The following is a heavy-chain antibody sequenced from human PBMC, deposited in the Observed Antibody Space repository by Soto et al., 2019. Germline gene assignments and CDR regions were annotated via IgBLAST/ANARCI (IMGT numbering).Heavy chain of an antibody. J-gene: IGHJ4*02. CDR1: GFTFSSYG. V-gene: IGHV3-30*03. CDR2: ISYDGSNK. CDR3: ATQGGSGLFDY. Sequence: LSLTCAASGFTFSSYGMHWVRQAPGKGLEWVAVISYDGSNKYYADSVKGRFTISRDNSKNTLYLQMNSLRAEDTAVYYCATQGGSGLFDYWGQGTLVTVSS. D-gene: IGHD3-10*01.